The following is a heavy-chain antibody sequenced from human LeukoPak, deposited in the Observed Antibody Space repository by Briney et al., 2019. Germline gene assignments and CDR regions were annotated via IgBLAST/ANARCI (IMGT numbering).Heavy chain of an antibody. CDR2: INPNSGGT. CDR1: GYTFTGYY. J-gene: IGHJ4*02. Sequence: ASVKVSCKASGYTFTGYYMHWVRQAPGQGLEWMGWINPNSGGTNYAQKFQGRVTMTRDTSISTAYMELSRLRTDDTAVYYCARDRDYYDSRPLDYWGQGTLVTVCS. CDR3: ARDRDYYDSRPLDY. D-gene: IGHD3-22*01. V-gene: IGHV1-2*02.